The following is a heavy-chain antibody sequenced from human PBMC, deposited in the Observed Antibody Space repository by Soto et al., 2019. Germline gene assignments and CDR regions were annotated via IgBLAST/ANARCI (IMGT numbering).Heavy chain of an antibody. V-gene: IGHV4-59*08. CDR2: VHHSWGS. Sequence: QVQLQESGPGLVKPSETLSLSCTVSGGSISSYYWSWFRQSPGKRMEWIGYVHHSWGSSYNPSLPSRVALSLGPSKSQFSLKVTSVTATDTAVYYCARQGFGPLHGLVDVWGQGTTVTVSS. CDR3: ARQGFGPLHGLVDV. CDR1: GGSISSYY. D-gene: IGHD3-10*01. J-gene: IGHJ6*02.